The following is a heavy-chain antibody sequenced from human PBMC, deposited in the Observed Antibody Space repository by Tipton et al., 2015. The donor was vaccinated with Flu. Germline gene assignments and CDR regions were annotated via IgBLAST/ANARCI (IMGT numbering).Heavy chain of an antibody. D-gene: IGHD6-13*01. CDR1: GFTFSSYG. V-gene: IGHV3-33*06. J-gene: IGHJ4*02. Sequence: SLRLSCAASGFTFSSYGMHWVRQAPGKGLEWVAVIWYDGSNKYYADSVKGRFTISRDNSKNTLYLQMNSLRAEDTAVYYCAKDSSSWPQVLDYWGQGTLVTVSS. CDR3: AKDSSSWPQVLDY. CDR2: IWYDGSNK.